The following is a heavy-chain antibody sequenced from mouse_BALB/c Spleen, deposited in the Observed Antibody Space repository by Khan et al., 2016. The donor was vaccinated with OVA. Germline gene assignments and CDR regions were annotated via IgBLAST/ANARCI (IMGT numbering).Heavy chain of an antibody. CDR2: ISYSGNT. D-gene: IGHD1-1*01. J-gene: IGHJ2*01. Sequence: EVQLQESGPGLVIPSQSLSLICTVTGYSITSDYAWNWIRQFPGNKLEWMGFISYSGNTNYNPSLKSRISITRDTSKNQFFLHLNSVTTEDTATYYCARVYGGDFDYWGQGTTLTVSS. V-gene: IGHV3-2*02. CDR1: GYSITSDYA. CDR3: ARVYGGDFDY.